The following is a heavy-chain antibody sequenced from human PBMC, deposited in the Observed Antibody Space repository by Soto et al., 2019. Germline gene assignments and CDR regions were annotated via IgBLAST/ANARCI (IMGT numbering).Heavy chain of an antibody. Sequence: QVQLVQSGAEVKKPGASVKVSCTAYGNTFTGYYMQWVRQAPGQGLEWMGWINPNSGGTNYAQKFQGRVTMTRDTSISTAYMELSRLRSDDTAVYYCARVGSSSVVGHFDYWGQGTLVTVSS. D-gene: IGHD6-6*01. J-gene: IGHJ4*02. CDR2: INPNSGGT. CDR1: GNTFTGYY. V-gene: IGHV1-2*02. CDR3: ARVGSSSVVGHFDY.